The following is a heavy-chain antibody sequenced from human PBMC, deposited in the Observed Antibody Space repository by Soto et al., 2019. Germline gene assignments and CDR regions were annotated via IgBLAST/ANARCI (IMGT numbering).Heavy chain of an antibody. Sequence: SQTLSLTCTVSGGSISSYYWSWIRQPPGKGLEWIGYIYYSGSTNYNPSLKSRVTISVDTSKNQFSLKLSSVTAADTAVYYCARGLGGENDIWGQGTMVTVSS. CDR1: GGSISSYY. D-gene: IGHD3-22*01. CDR2: IYYSGST. CDR3: ARGLGGENDI. V-gene: IGHV4-59*01. J-gene: IGHJ3*02.